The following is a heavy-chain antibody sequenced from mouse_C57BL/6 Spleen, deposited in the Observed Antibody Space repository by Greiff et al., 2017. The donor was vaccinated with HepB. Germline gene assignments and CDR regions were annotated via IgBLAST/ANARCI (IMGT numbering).Heavy chain of an antibody. CDR3: VRREGLRGYAMDY. CDR1: GFSFNTYA. Sequence: VQLQQSGGGLVQPKGSLKLSCAASGFSFNTYAMNWVRQAPGKGLEWVARIRSKSNNYATYYADSVKDRFTISRDDSESMLYLQMNNLKTEDTAMYYCVRREGLRGYAMDYWGQGTSVTVSS. V-gene: IGHV10-1*01. CDR2: IRSKSNNYAT. J-gene: IGHJ4*01. D-gene: IGHD2-4*01.